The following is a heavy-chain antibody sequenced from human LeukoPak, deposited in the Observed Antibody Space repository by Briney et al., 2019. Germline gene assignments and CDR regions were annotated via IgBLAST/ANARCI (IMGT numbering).Heavy chain of an antibody. Sequence: ASVNVSCKASGGTFDTYTFTWVRQAPGQGLEWLGKSIPLLASPDYAPKFQGRVTITSDESSSTVYMELRSLTFDGTAVYYCTREVGTGSLDDWGQGTLVIVSS. CDR1: GGTFDTYT. V-gene: IGHV1-69*05. CDR3: TREVGTGSLDD. J-gene: IGHJ4*02. CDR2: SIPLLASP. D-gene: IGHD1-26*01.